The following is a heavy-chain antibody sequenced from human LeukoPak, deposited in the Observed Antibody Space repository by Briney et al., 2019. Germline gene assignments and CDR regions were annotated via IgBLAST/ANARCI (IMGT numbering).Heavy chain of an antibody. CDR3: ASPLLWFGELLSAFDI. J-gene: IGHJ3*02. V-gene: IGHV4-34*01. CDR1: GGSFSGYY. CDR2: INHSGST. Sequence: PSETLSLTCAVYGGSFSGYYWSWIRQPPGKGLEWIGEINHSGSTNYNPSLKSRVTISVDTSKNQFSLKLSPVTAADTAVYYCASPLLWFGELLSAFDIWGQGTMVTVSS. D-gene: IGHD3-10*01.